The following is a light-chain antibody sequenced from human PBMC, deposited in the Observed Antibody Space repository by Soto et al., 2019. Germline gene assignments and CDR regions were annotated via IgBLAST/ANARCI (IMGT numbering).Light chain of an antibody. V-gene: IGKV1-5*03. CDR3: QEYPTYCPE. J-gene: IGKJ5*01. Sequence: ANERDRVTIHCRASQSISGWLAWYQQKPGKAPHLLIYKASSLESGVPSRFSGSGSGTEFTLTTTILQPEDIATYYRQEYPTYCPEFGQGTRLEIK. CDR1: QSISGW. CDR2: KAS.